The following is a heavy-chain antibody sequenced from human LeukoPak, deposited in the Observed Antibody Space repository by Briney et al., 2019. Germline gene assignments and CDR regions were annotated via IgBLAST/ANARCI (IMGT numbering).Heavy chain of an antibody. CDR1: GGTFSSYA. CDR2: IIPIFGTA. J-gene: IGHJ4*02. D-gene: IGHD3-22*01. Sequence: ASVKVSCKASGGTFSSYAISWVRQAPGQGLEWMGGIIPIFGTANYAQKFQGRVTITADESTSTAYMELSSLRSEDTAVYYCARGGSSRYYDSSGYYDHPCDYWGQGTLVTVSS. CDR3: ARGGSSRYYDSSGYYDHPCDY. V-gene: IGHV1-69*13.